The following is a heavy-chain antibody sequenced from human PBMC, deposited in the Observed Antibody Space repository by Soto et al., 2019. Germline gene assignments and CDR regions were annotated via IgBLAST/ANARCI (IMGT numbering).Heavy chain of an antibody. CDR1: GGTFSSYA. J-gene: IGHJ4*02. V-gene: IGHV1-69*01. Sequence: QVQLVQSGAEVKKPGSSVKVSCKASGGTFSSYAISWVRQAPGQGLEWMGGIIPIFGTANYAQKFQGRVTITADESTSTDYRELSSLRSEDTAVYYCARSGRSSSSGGVDFDYWGQGTLVTVSS. D-gene: IGHD6-6*01. CDR3: ARSGRSSSSGGVDFDY. CDR2: IIPIFGTA.